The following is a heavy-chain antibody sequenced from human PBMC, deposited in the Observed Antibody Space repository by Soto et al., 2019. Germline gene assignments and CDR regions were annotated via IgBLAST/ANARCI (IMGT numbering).Heavy chain of an antibody. Sequence: GGSLRLSCAASAFSFNNYAMTWVRQAPGKGLEWVSVISGSGGSTSYGDSVKGRFTISRDSSKNTLYLQMNSLRVDDTAVYLCTQSWLFDKNWFDPWGQGTLVTVSS. J-gene: IGHJ5*02. CDR1: AFSFNNYA. CDR2: ISGSGGST. V-gene: IGHV3-23*01. CDR3: TQSWLFDKNWFDP. D-gene: IGHD3-22*01.